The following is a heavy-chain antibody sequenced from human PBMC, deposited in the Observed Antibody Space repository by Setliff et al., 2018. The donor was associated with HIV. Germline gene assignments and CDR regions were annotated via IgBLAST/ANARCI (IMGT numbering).Heavy chain of an antibody. CDR3: AKPTTVVTSYYFDS. V-gene: IGHV3-21*01. J-gene: IGHJ4*02. Sequence: PGGSLRLSCAASEFTFSRYSMNWVRQAPGKGLEWVLYISSTSRYIDYADSVKGRFTISRDNSKNMLYLQMNSLTTEDTAVYYCAKPTTVVTSYYFDSWGQGTQVTVSS. D-gene: IGHD4-17*01. CDR2: ISSTSRYI. CDR1: EFTFSRYS.